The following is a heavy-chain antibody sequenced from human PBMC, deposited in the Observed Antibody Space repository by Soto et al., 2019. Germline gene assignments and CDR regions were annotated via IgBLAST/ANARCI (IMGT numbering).Heavy chain of an antibody. V-gene: IGHV3-30*18. J-gene: IGHJ4*02. CDR2: ISYDGSNK. D-gene: IGHD3-10*01. CDR1: GFTFSSYG. CDR3: AKDPYMVRGGPHFDY. Sequence: PGGSLRLSCAASGFTFSSYGMHWVRQAPGKGLEWVAVISYDGSNKYYADSVKGRFTISRDNSKNTLYLQMNSLRAEDTAVYYCAKDPYMVRGGPHFDYWGQGTLVTVSS.